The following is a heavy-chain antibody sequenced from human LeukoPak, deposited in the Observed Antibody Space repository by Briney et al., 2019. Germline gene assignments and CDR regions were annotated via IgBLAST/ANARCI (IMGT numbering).Heavy chain of an antibody. D-gene: IGHD6-19*01. V-gene: IGHV1-69*13. Sequence: SVKVSCKASGGTFSSYAISWVRQAPGQGLEWMGGIIPIFGTANYAQKFQGRVTITADESTSTAYMELSSLRSEDTAVYYCAREDRIAVAGRYYYYYYGMDVWGQGTTVTVSS. CDR3: AREDRIAVAGRYYYYYYGMDV. J-gene: IGHJ6*02. CDR2: IIPIFGTA. CDR1: GGTFSSYA.